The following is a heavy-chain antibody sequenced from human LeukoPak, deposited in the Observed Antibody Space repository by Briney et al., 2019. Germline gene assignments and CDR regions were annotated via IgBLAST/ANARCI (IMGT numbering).Heavy chain of an antibody. V-gene: IGHV1-24*01. Sequence: ASVKVSCKVSGYTLTELSMHWVRQAPGKGLEWMGGFDPEDGETIYAQKFQGRVTMTTDTSTSTAYMELRSLRSDDTAVYYCARDFIAAAGTASWFDPWGQGTLVTVSS. CDR1: GYTLTELS. CDR2: FDPEDGET. CDR3: ARDFIAAAGTASWFDP. J-gene: IGHJ5*02. D-gene: IGHD6-13*01.